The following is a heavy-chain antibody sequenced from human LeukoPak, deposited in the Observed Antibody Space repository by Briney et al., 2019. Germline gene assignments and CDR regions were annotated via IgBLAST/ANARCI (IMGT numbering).Heavy chain of an antibody. CDR1: GFTVSSNY. V-gene: IGHV3-30*18. D-gene: IGHD4-17*01. CDR3: AKVPFSTTARYYYYMDV. J-gene: IGHJ6*03. Sequence: GGSLRLSCAASGFTVSSNYMSWVRQAPGKGLEWVAVISYDGSNKYYADSVKGRFTISRDNSKNTLYLQMNSLRAEDTAVYYCAKVPFSTTARYYYYMDVWGKGTTVTVSS. CDR2: ISYDGSNK.